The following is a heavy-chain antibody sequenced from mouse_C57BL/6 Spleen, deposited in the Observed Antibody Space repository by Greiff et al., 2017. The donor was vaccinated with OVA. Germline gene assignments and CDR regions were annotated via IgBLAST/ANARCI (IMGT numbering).Heavy chain of an antibody. Sequence: VQLQQSGAELVKPGASVKLSCTASGFTFNDYYMHWVKQRTEQGLEWLGRIDPEDGETNYAAKFKGKATITADTSSNTAYLQLSSLTSEDTAVYYWADIYYGCDYWGQGTTLTVSS. CDR1: GFTFNDYY. V-gene: IGHV14-2*01. CDR3: ADIYYGCDY. D-gene: IGHD2-2*01. CDR2: IDPEDGET. J-gene: IGHJ2*01.